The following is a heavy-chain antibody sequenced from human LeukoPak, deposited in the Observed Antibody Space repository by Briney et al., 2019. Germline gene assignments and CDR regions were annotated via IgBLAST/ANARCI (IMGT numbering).Heavy chain of an antibody. V-gene: IGHV4-39*01. D-gene: IGHD2-2*01. Sequence: SETLSLTCTVSGGSITSSSYYWGWIRQPRGKGLEWTGSIYYSRRTYYNPSLKSRVTISVDTSKTQSSLKLSSVTAADTAVYYCARRLGYCSSTSCLNWFDPWGQGTLVTVSS. CDR1: GGSITSSSYY. CDR3: ARRLGYCSSTSCLNWFDP. J-gene: IGHJ5*02. CDR2: IYYSRRT.